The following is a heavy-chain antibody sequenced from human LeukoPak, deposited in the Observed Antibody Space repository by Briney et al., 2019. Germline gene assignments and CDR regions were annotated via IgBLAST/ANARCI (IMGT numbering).Heavy chain of an antibody. J-gene: IGHJ4*02. Sequence: GASVKVSCKASGYTFTGYYMHWVRQAPGQGLEWMGWINPNSGGTKYAQKFQGRVTMTRDTSISTAYMEVTRLRSDDTAVYYCARGLLMAGGYRGYDHFDHWGQGTLVAVSS. CDR1: GYTFTGYY. D-gene: IGHD5-12*01. CDR2: INPNSGGT. V-gene: IGHV1-2*02. CDR3: ARGLLMAGGYRGYDHFDH.